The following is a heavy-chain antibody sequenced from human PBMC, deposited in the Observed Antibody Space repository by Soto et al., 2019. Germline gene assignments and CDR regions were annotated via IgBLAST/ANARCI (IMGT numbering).Heavy chain of an antibody. Sequence: QVQLVQSGAEVKKPGASVKVSCKASGYTFTSYDINWVRQATGQGLEWMGWMNPNSGNTGYAQKFHATVTITRNPSISTAYMALTSLRSEDTAVYYSATPSAATTPFPSWGQPTLVPLSS. D-gene: IGHD6-25*01. CDR3: ATPSAATTPFPS. J-gene: IGHJ5*02. V-gene: IGHV1-8*01. CDR1: GYTFTSYD. CDR2: MNPNSGNT.